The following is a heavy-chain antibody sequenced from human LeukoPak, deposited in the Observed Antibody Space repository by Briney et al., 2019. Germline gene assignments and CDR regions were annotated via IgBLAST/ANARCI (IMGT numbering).Heavy chain of an antibody. CDR2: ISGSGGST. J-gene: IGHJ4*02. CDR1: GFTFSDHY. CDR3: AKEGAYCGGDCYPYYFDY. V-gene: IGHV3-23*01. Sequence: PGGSLRLSCAASGFTFSDHYMDWVRQAPGKGLEWVSAISGSGGSTYYADSVKGRFTISRANSKNTLYLQMNSLRAEDTAVYYCAKEGAYCGGDCYPYYFDYWGQGTLVTVSS. D-gene: IGHD2-21*01.